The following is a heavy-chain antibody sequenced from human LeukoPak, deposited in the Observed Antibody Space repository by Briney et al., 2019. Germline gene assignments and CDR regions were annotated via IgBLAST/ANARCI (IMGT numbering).Heavy chain of an antibody. V-gene: IGHV3-23*01. J-gene: IGHJ4*02. CDR3: VTAPLRGYYFWSGLSSFDC. CDR1: GFTFSSYP. Sequence: GGSLRLSCAASGFTFSSYPMTWVRQAPGEGLEWVSTISGSGDTSFYADSVKGRFTISRDSSRNTLYLQMNSLTAEDTTVYYCVTAPLRGYYFWSGLSSFDCWGQGTLVTVSS. D-gene: IGHD3-3*01. CDR2: ISGSGDTS.